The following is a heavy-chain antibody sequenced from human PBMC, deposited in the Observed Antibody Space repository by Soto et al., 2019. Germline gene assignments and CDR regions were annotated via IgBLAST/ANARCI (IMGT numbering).Heavy chain of an antibody. CDR1: GFMFSTYA. Sequence: EVQLLESGGGLVQPGGSLRLSCAGSGFMFSTYAMSWVRQAPGKGLEWVSGTGGSGGVTYYADSVKGRFAVSRDNSKNTLYLQRNSLRAGDTAVYYCAKGRPPDSCGYFSPEDDAFDIWGQGTMVTVSS. V-gene: IGHV3-23*01. CDR3: AKGRPPDSCGYFSPEDDAFDI. CDR2: TGGSGGVT. D-gene: IGHD5-18*01. J-gene: IGHJ3*02.